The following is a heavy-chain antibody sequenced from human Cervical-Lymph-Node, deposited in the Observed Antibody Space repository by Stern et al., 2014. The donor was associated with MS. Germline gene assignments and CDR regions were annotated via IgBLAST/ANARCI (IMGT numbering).Heavy chain of an antibody. Sequence: DQLVESGAEVKKPGSSVTVSCKASGGTSTKYAISWARQAPGQGLEWMGGIMPIFRATYYAQRFQGRVTITADESTSTAYMELSSLTSEDTAIYYCSTYGDDFGMDIWGQGTTVTVSS. D-gene: IGHD4-17*01. CDR1: GGTSTKYA. V-gene: IGHV1-69*01. J-gene: IGHJ6*02. CDR3: STYGDDFGMDI. CDR2: IMPIFRAT.